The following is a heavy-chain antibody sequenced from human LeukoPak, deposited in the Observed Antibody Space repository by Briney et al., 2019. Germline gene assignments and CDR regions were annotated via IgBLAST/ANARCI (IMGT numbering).Heavy chain of an antibody. CDR3: AKSPTYYDILTGYYSGYYFDY. V-gene: IGHV3-23*01. CDR1: GFTFSSYA. CDR2: ISGSGGST. D-gene: IGHD3-9*01. Sequence: PGGCLRLSCAASGFTFSSYAMSWVRLAPGKGLEWVSAISGSGGSTYYADSVKGRFTISRDNSKNTLYLQMNSLRAEDTAVYYCAKSPTYYDILTGYYSGYYFDYWGQGTLVTVSS. J-gene: IGHJ4*02.